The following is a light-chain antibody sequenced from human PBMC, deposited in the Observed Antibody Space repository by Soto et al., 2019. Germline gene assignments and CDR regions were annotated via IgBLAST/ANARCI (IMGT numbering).Light chain of an antibody. CDR1: QSISTW. CDR2: DAS. V-gene: IGKV1-5*01. Sequence: DIQMTQSPSTLSASVGDSVTITCRASQSISTWLAWYQQKPGKAPKLLIYDASSLEGGVPSRFSGSGSGTEFTLTISGLQPDDFATYYCQQYNSFSWTFGQGTKVEIK. CDR3: QQYNSFSWT. J-gene: IGKJ1*01.